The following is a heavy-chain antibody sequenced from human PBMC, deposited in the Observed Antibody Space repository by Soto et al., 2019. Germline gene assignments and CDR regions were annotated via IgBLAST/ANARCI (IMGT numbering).Heavy chain of an antibody. CDR1: GGSISSYY. J-gene: IGHJ4*02. V-gene: IGHV4-59*08. CDR3: ARRWGWSVDY. Sequence: QVQLQESGPGLVKPSETLSLTCTVSGGSISSYYWSWIRQPPGKGLEWIGYIYYSGSTNYNPSLKSRVTISVDTSKNQFSLKLSSVTAADTAVHYCARRWGWSVDYWGQGTLVTVSS. CDR2: IYYSGST. D-gene: IGHD6-19*01.